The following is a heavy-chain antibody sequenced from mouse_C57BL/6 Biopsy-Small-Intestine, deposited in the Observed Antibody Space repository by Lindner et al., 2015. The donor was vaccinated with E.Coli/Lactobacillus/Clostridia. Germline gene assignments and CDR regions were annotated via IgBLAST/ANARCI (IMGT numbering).Heavy chain of an antibody. CDR2: INPNYGTT. Sequence: QLQESGPELVKPGASVRHPARLLVYSFTDHNMNWVKQSNGKSLELIGVINPNYGTTSYNQKFKGKATLTVDQSSGTAYMQLNSLTSEDSAVYYCARENYGRFAYWGQGTLVTVSA. CDR1: VYSFTDHN. V-gene: IGHV1-39*01. J-gene: IGHJ3*01. D-gene: IGHD1-2*01. CDR3: ARENYGRFAY.